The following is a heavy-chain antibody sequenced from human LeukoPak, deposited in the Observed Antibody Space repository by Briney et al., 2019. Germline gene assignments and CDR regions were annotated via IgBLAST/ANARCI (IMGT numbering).Heavy chain of an antibody. CDR1: RFTFSSYS. J-gene: IGHJ3*02. D-gene: IGHD3-9*01. CDR3: ARDDKHAFDI. V-gene: IGHV3-48*02. Sequence: PGGSLRLSCAASRFTFSSYSMNWVRQAPGKGLEWVSYISGSNTNIKCADSVRGRFTISRDNAKNSLYLQMNSLRDEDTAVYYCARDDKHAFDIWGQGTMVTVSS. CDR2: ISGSNTNI.